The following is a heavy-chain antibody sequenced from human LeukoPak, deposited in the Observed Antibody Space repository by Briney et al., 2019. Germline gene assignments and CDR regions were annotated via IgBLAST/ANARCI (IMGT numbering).Heavy chain of an antibody. J-gene: IGHJ4*02. V-gene: IGHV3-30*02. D-gene: IGHD5-18*01. Sequence: PGGSLRLSCAASRFTFSSYGMHWVRQAPGKGLEWVAFIRYDGSNKYYADSVKGRFTISRDNSKNTLYLQMNSLRAEDTAVYYCAEVSGYSYGLVYWGQGTLVTVSS. CDR2: IRYDGSNK. CDR1: RFTFSSYG. CDR3: AEVSGYSYGLVY.